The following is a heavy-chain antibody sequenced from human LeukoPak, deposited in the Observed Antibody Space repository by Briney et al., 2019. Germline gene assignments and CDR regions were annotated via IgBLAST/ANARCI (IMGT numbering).Heavy chain of an antibody. CDR1: GFTVSSKY. CDR3: AKARVAAGLRFLEWLLTMDV. Sequence: GGSLRLSCAASGFTVSSKYMNRVRQAPGKGLEWVSVIESGGSTYYADSVKGRFTVSRDNFQNTLYLQMNSLRAEDTAVYYCAKARVAAGLRFLEWLLTMDVWGKGTTVTVSS. D-gene: IGHD3-3*01. V-gene: IGHV3-53*01. J-gene: IGHJ6*03. CDR2: IESGGST.